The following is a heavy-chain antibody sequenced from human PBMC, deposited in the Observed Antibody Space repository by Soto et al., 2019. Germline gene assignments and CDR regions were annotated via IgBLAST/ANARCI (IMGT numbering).Heavy chain of an antibody. CDR2: LSSNGIGT. CDR3: AKDDTVVPAACFDY. Sequence: PGGSLRLSCSGSGFTVSSFGMHWVRQAPGKGLEHVSTLSSNGIGTYYADSVKGRFTFSRDTSKNTLYLQMNSLRAEDTAVYYCAKDDTVVPAACFDYWGQGTLVTVSS. J-gene: IGHJ4*02. D-gene: IGHD2-2*01. V-gene: IGHV3-64*04. CDR1: GFTVSSFG.